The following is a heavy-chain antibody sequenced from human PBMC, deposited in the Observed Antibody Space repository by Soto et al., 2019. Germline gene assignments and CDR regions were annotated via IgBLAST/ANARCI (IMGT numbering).Heavy chain of an antibody. CDR3: AKVSPFILGSPL. V-gene: IGHV3-48*03. D-gene: IGHD3-9*01. J-gene: IGHJ4*02. Sequence: GGSLRLSCTASGFAFSSSEMNWFRQAPGKGPEWVAYITGSGGAMFHADSVKGRFSISRDNAKNSLFLEMNSLTADDTGVYYCAKVSPFILGSPLWGQGTLVTVSS. CDR1: GFAFSSSE. CDR2: ITGSGGAM.